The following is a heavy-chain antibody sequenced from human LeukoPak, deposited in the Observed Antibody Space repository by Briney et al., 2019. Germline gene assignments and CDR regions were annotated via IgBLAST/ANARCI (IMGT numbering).Heavy chain of an antibody. CDR2: IIPIFGTA. CDR3: ARGGSISYGFLMD. Sequence: SVKVSCKASGYTFTSYGISWVRQAPGQGLEWMGGIIPIFGTANYAQKFQGRVTITADESTSTAYMELSSQRSEDTAVYYCARGGSISYGFLMDWGQGTLVSVSS. V-gene: IGHV1-69*13. J-gene: IGHJ4*02. D-gene: IGHD5-18*01. CDR1: GYTFTSYG.